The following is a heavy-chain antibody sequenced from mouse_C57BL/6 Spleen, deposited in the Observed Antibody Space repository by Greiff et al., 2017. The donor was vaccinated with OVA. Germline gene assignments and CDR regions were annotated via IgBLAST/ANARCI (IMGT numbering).Heavy chain of an antibody. CDR3: ARDYGNSFAY. V-gene: IGHV1-61*01. D-gene: IGHD2-1*01. Sequence: QVQLQQPGAELVRPGSSVKLSCKASGYTFTSYWMDWVKQRPGQGLEWIGNIYPSDSETHYNQKFKDKATLTVDKSSSTAYMQLSSLTSEDSAVYYCARDYGNSFAYWGQGTLVTVSA. J-gene: IGHJ3*01. CDR1: GYTFTSYW. CDR2: IYPSDSET.